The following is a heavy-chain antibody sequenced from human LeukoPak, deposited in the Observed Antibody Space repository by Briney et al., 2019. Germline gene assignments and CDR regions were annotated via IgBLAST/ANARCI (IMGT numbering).Heavy chain of an antibody. V-gene: IGHV3-23*01. CDR1: GFTFSSYP. CDR2: ISGSGGDT. CDR3: AKDRARLTHAFDI. J-gene: IGHJ3*02. D-gene: IGHD6-25*01. Sequence: GGSLRLSCAVSGFTFSSYPMSWVRQAPGKGLEWVSAISGSGGDTYYADSVKGRFTISRDNSKNTLYLQMNSLRAEDTAVYYCAKDRARLTHAFDIWGQGTMVTVSS.